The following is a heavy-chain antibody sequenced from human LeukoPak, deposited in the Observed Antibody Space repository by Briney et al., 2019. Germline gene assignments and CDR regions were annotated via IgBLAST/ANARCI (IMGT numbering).Heavy chain of an antibody. V-gene: IGHV3-23*01. J-gene: IGHJ4*02. D-gene: IGHD3-16*01. CDR1: GLIFNNYA. CDR2: ISGSGDST. CDR3: AKAPPSPPTLGPGDY. Sequence: PGGSLRLSCAASGLIFNNYAMSWVRQAPGKGLEWVSAISGSGDSTYYADSVKGRFAISRDNSKNTLYLQMSSLRAEDTAVYYCAKAPPSPPTLGPGDYWGQGTLVTVSS.